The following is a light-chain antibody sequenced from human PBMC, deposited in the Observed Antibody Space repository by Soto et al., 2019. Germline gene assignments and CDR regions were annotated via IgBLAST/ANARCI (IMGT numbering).Light chain of an antibody. Sequence: EIGLTQSPGTLSLSPGERATLSCRASQSVSSSYLAWYQQKPGQAPRLLIYGASSRATGIPDRFSGSGSGTDFTLTISRLEPEDFAVYYCQQYGRSPPYTFGQGTKLEIK. CDR1: QSVSSSY. V-gene: IGKV3-20*01. CDR3: QQYGRSPPYT. J-gene: IGKJ2*01. CDR2: GAS.